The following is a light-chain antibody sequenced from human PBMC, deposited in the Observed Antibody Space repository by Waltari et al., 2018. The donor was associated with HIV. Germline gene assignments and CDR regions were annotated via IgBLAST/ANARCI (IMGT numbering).Light chain of an antibody. CDR3: QQSFSAAIT. J-gene: IGKJ5*01. CDR2: GAS. CDR1: QNINNY. V-gene: IGKV1-39*01. Sequence: DIQMTQSPSSLSASVGDTVTITCRASQNINNYLNWYQQRTGKPPNHIIYGASSLQPGVPSSFSARASGANFTLTITRLQPEDFASYYCQQSFSAAITLGQGTRL.